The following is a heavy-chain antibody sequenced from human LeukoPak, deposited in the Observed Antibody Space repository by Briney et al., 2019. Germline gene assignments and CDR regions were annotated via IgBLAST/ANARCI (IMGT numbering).Heavy chain of an antibody. Sequence: SETLSLTCTVSGGSISSYYWSWIRQPPGKGLEWIGYIYHSGSTYYNPSLKSRVTISVDRSKNQFSLKLSSVTAADTAVYYCARAGDYSKNWFDPWGQGTLVTVSS. CDR2: IYHSGST. J-gene: IGHJ5*02. CDR3: ARAGDYSKNWFDP. V-gene: IGHV4-59*12. D-gene: IGHD4-17*01. CDR1: GGSISSYY.